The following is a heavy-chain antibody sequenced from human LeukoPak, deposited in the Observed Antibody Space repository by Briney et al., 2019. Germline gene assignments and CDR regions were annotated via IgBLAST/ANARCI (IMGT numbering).Heavy chain of an antibody. Sequence: GGSLRLSCAASGFTVSNYYMSWVRQAPGKGLEWVSVIYTGGTTDYADSVKGRFTISRDISKNTLYLQMNGLRAEDTAVYYCARGQGAWGQGTLVTVSS. J-gene: IGHJ5*02. CDR3: ARGQGA. CDR2: IYTGGTT. CDR1: GFTVSNYY. V-gene: IGHV3-53*01.